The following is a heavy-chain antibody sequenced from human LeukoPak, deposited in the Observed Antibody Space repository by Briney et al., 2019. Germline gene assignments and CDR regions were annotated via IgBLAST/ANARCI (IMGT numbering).Heavy chain of an antibody. CDR2: IYHSGST. CDR1: GGSISRGGYS. V-gene: IGHV4-30-2*01. J-gene: IGHJ4*02. Sequence: PSETLSLTCAVSGGSISRGGYSWSWIRQPPGKGLEWIGYIYHSGSTYYNPSLKSRVTISVDRSKNQFSLRVSSVTAADTAVYYCARRSPGGDGYTPFDYWGQGTLVTVSS. CDR3: ARRSPGGDGYTPFDY. D-gene: IGHD5-24*01.